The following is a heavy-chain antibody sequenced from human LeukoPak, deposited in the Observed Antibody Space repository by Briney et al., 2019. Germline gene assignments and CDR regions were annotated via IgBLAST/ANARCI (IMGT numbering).Heavy chain of an antibody. J-gene: IGHJ4*02. Sequence: SVTVSCKASGGTFSSYAISWVRQAPGQGLEWMGGIIPIFGTASYAQKFQGRVTITADESTSTAYMELSSLRSEDTAVYYCARLEATGSYWGQGTLVTVSS. CDR1: GGTFSSYA. D-gene: IGHD5-24*01. CDR2: IIPIFGTA. CDR3: ARLEATGSY. V-gene: IGHV1-69*01.